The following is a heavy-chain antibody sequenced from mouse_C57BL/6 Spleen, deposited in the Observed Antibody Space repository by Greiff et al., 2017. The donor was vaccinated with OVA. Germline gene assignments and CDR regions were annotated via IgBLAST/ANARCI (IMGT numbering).Heavy chain of an antibody. J-gene: IGHJ4*01. CDR1: GFTFSSYA. CDR3: RRENDGYPMDY. CDR2: ISSGGDYT. V-gene: IGHV5-9-1*02. D-gene: IGHD2-3*01. Sequence: EVKLVESGEGLVKPGGSLKLSCAASGFTFSSYAMSWVRQTPEKRLEWVAYISSGGDYTYYAATVKGRFTISRDNARNTLYLQMSSLKSEDTDMYYCRRENDGYPMDYWSQGTSVNVSS.